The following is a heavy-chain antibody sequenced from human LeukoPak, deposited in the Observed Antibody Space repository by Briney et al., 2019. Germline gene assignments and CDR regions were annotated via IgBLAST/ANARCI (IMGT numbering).Heavy chain of an antibody. J-gene: IGHJ4*02. Sequence: SETLSLTCSVSGYSIRSGYQWGWIRQTPGKGLEWMGSINYSGNTFNNMSLKSRVTLSLDMSNNQFFLNLKSVTAADTAIYYCVRSELNDYSRFWGQGILVIVSS. CDR2: INYSGNT. CDR1: GYSIRSGYQ. V-gene: IGHV4-38-2*02. CDR3: VRSELNDYSRF. D-gene: IGHD4-11*01.